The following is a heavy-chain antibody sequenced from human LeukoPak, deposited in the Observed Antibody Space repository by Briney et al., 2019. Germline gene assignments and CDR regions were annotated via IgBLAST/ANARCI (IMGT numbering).Heavy chain of an antibody. V-gene: IGHV4-34*01. J-gene: IGHJ6*03. CDR1: GGSFSGYY. Sequence: PETLSLTCAVYGGSFSGYYWSWLRQRPGQGLEWIVEINHSGSTNYNPSLKSRVTISVDTSKNQFSLKLSSVTAADTAVYYCARDGPMTTVTSFYYYYYMDVWGKGTTVTVSS. CDR3: ARDGPMTTVTSFYYYYYMDV. D-gene: IGHD4-17*01. CDR2: INHSGST.